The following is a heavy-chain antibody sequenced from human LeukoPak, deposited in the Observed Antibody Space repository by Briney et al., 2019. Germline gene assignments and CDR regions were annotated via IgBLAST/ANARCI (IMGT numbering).Heavy chain of an antibody. J-gene: IGHJ6*02. CDR3: AKDTAAGIYYYYGMDV. D-gene: IGHD6-13*01. CDR2: ISYDGSNK. CDR1: GFTFSSYG. V-gene: IGHV3-30*18. Sequence: PGGSLRLSCAASGFTFSSYGMHWVRQAPGKGLEWVAVISYDGSNKYYADSVKGRFTISRDNSKNTLYLQMNSLRAEDTAAYYCAKDTAAGIYYYYGMDVWGQGTTVTVSS.